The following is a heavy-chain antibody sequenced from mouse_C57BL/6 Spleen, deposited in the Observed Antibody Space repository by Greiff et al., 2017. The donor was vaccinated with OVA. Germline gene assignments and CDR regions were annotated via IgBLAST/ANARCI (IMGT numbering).Heavy chain of an antibody. Sequence: QVQLKESGAELVRPGTSVKVSCKASGYAFTNYLIEWVKQRPGQGLEWIGVINPGSGGTNYNEKFKGKATLTADKSSSTAYMQLSSLTSEDSAVYFCARSGLNWDGVAYWGQGTLVTVSA. CDR1: GYAFTNYL. CDR2: INPGSGGT. V-gene: IGHV1-54*01. J-gene: IGHJ3*01. CDR3: ARSGLNWDGVAY. D-gene: IGHD4-1*02.